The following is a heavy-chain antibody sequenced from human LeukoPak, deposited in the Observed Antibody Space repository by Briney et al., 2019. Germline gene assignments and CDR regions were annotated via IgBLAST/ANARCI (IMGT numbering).Heavy chain of an antibody. CDR2: IFGDGPGL. CDR3: TREGGATDAGF. Sequence: GGSLRLSCEASGFSFSASSMNWVRQAPGKGLEWVSSIFGDGPGLYYADSVKGRFTISRDNGKNSVYLEMNSLRDDDAAVYYCTREGGATDAGFWGQGTLVTVSS. V-gene: IGHV3-21*06. CDR1: GFSFSASS. J-gene: IGHJ4*02. D-gene: IGHD5-12*01.